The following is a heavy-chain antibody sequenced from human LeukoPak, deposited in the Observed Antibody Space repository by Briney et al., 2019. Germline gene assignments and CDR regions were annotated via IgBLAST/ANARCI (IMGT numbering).Heavy chain of an antibody. J-gene: IGHJ5*02. CDR1: GYSISSGYY. D-gene: IGHD6-13*01. Sequence: PSETLSLTCTVSGYSISSGYYWGWIRQPPGKGLEWIGNIYPSGTTYYNPSLKTRVTISVDTSKNQFSLKLSSVTAADTAVYFCARAYSSSWYFNWSDPWGQGTLVTVSS. CDR2: IYPSGTT. CDR3: ARAYSSSWYFNWSDP. V-gene: IGHV4-38-2*02.